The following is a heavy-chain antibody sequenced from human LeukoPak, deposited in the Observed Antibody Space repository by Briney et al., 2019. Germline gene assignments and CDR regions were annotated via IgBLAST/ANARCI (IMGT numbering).Heavy chain of an antibody. CDR1: GDSISSSTYY. J-gene: IGHJ4*02. Sequence: SETLSFTGTVSGDSISSSTYYSGWIRQPPGKRLEWIGTICYGGSTYYNGSLKSRVTISVDTSKNQFSLKLSSVTAADTAVYLCARGGTLRTFDYWGQGTLVTVSS. D-gene: IGHD3-16*01. V-gene: IGHV4-39*01. CDR2: ICYGGST. CDR3: ARGGTLRTFDY.